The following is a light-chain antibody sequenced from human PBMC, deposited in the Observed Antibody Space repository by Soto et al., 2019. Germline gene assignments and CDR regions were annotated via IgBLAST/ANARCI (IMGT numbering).Light chain of an antibody. V-gene: IGKV1-39*01. CDR2: AAS. CDR1: QSISSY. Sequence: DIQMTQSPSSLSASVGDRVTITCRASQSISSYLNRYQQKPGKAPKLLIYAASSLQSGVPSRFSSSGSGTDFTVTISSLQPEEFATYYCQQSYSTPWTFGQGTKVEIK. CDR3: QQSYSTPWT. J-gene: IGKJ1*01.